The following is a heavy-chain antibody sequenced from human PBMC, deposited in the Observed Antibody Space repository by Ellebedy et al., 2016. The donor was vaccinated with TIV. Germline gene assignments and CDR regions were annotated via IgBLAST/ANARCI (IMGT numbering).Heavy chain of an antibody. CDR3: AKDPGYSSSDV. D-gene: IGHD6-19*01. CDR1: GFIVSSNH. J-gene: IGHJ6*04. V-gene: IGHV3-66*02. Sequence: GESLKISCAASGFIVSSNHVSWVRQAPGKGLEWVSVIYSDGNTYYADFVKGRFTISRDNSKNTLYLQMNSLRAEDAAVYYCAKDPGYSSSDVWGKGTTVTVSS. CDR2: IYSDGNT.